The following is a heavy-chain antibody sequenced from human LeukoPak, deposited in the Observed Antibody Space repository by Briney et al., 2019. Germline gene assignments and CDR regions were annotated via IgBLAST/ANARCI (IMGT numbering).Heavy chain of an antibody. CDR3: AIDEPNYAPYDFDY. CDR1: RFTFSNVW. CDR2: IKSKADGETT. D-gene: IGHD4/OR15-4a*01. Sequence: PGGSLRLSCAASRFTFSNVWMNWVRQAPGKGLEWVGRIKSKADGETTDYAAPVKGRFTISRDDSNNMVYLQMNSLKIEDTAVYYCAIDEPNYAPYDFDYWGQGTLVTVSS. V-gene: IGHV3-15*01. J-gene: IGHJ4*02.